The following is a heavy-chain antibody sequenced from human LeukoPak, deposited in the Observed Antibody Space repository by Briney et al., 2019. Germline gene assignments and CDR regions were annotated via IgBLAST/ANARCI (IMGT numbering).Heavy chain of an antibody. J-gene: IGHJ5*02. CDR2: IKNKTDGGIT. Sequence: GGSLRLSCAASGFTFSNSCMSWVRQAPGKGLEWVGRIKNKTDGGITDYAAPVKRRFTISRDESKNTLYLQMNSLKTEDTAVYYCATGASLLWFGEFQFDPWGQGTLVTVSS. CDR3: ATGASLLWFGEFQFDP. D-gene: IGHD3-10*01. V-gene: IGHV3-15*01. CDR1: GFTFSNSC.